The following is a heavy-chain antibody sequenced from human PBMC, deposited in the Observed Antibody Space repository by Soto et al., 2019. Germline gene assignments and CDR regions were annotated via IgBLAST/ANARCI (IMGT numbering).Heavy chain of an antibody. Sequence: EVRLVESGGGLVQPGGSLKLSCAASGFTFSGSAMHWVRQASGKGLEWVGRIRSKANSYATAYAASVKGRFTISRDDSKNTAYLQMNSLKTEDTAVYYCTTSPRGTIFGVVMKYYYYMDVWGKGTTVTVSS. CDR2: IRSKANSYAT. V-gene: IGHV3-73*01. J-gene: IGHJ6*03. D-gene: IGHD3-3*01. CDR1: GFTFSGSA. CDR3: TTSPRGTIFGVVMKYYYYMDV.